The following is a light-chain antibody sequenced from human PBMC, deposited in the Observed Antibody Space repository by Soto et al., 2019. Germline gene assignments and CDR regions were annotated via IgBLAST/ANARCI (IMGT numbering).Light chain of an antibody. Sequence: DIQMTQSSSSLSASEGDRVTITCRASQSISTYLNWYQQKPGKAPKLLIYAASSLQSGVPSRFSGSGSGTEFTLTLSSLQPEDFAIYYCQQSSSAPLTFGPGTKVDIK. CDR3: QQSSSAPLT. CDR1: QSISTY. V-gene: IGKV1-39*01. J-gene: IGKJ3*01. CDR2: AAS.